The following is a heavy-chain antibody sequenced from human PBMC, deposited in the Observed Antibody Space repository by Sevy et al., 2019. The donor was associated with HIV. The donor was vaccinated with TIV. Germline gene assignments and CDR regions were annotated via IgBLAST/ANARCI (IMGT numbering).Heavy chain of an antibody. V-gene: IGHV3-13*01. CDR1: GFTFSSYD. D-gene: IGHD6-19*01. Sequence: GGSLRLSCAASGFTFSSYDMHWVRQATGKGLEWVSAIGTAGDTYYLGSVKGRFTISRENAKNSLYLQMNSLRAADTAGYYCARGAPAKYSSGWYGYYGMDVWGQGTTVTVSS. J-gene: IGHJ6*02. CDR2: IGTAGDT. CDR3: ARGAPAKYSSGWYGYYGMDV.